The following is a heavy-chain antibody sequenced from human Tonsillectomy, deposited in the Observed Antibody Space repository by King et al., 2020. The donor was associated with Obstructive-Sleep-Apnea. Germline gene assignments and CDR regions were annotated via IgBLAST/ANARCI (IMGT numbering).Heavy chain of an antibody. V-gene: IGHV3-7*03. Sequence: VQLVESGGGLVQPGGSLRLSCAASGFTFRNYWMSWVRQAPGKGLEWVANIKEDGSEKYYVDTVKGRFTMSRDNAKNSLYLQMNSLRAEDTAVYYCASGPPANCGLYSPLRDYWGQGTLVTVSS. J-gene: IGHJ4*02. D-gene: IGHD6-19*01. CDR3: ASGPPANCGLYSPLRDY. CDR2: IKEDGSEK. CDR1: GFTFRNYW.